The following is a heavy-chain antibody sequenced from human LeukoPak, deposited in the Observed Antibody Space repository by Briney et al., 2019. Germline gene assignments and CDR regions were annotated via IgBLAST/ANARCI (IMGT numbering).Heavy chain of an antibody. D-gene: IGHD2-2*01. Sequence: ASVKVPCQASGYTLTGYYMHLVRQAPGQGLEWMGWIYPNSGGTNYAQKFQGRVTTTRDTSISTAYMELSRLRSDDTAVYYRARGGSRYCSSTSCLRTFDYWGQGTLVTVSS. CDR1: GYTLTGYY. V-gene: IGHV1-2*02. CDR3: ARGGSRYCSSTSCLRTFDY. CDR2: IYPNSGGT. J-gene: IGHJ4*02.